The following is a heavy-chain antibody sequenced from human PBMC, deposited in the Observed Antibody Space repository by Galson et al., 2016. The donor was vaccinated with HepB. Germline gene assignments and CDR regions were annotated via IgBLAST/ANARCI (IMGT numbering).Heavy chain of an antibody. Sequence: CAISGDSVSSHSVAWNWIRQSPSRGLEWLGRTYYRSKRYSDYVVSVKTRITINPDTSKNQFFLQLNSVTPEDTAVYYCARERGAGTSPVGIFDSWGQGALVTVSS. V-gene: IGHV6-1*01. J-gene: IGHJ5*01. CDR3: ARERGAGTSPVGIFDS. D-gene: IGHD1-1*01. CDR1: GDSVSSHSVA. CDR2: TYYRSKRYS.